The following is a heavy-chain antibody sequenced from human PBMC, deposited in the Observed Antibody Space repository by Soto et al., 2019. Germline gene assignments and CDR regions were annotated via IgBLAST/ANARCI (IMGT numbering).Heavy chain of an antibody. CDR1: GFTVSNVW. D-gene: IGHD2-2*01. CDR3: TVDTMTQS. V-gene: IGHV3-15*01. J-gene: IGHJ4*02. Sequence: AGGSLRLSCAASGFTVSNVWMSWVRQAPGKGLEWVGLIKRESEGGTADFAAPVKGRFTISRDNLKNTLYLEMNSLKTEDTAVYYCTVDTMTQSWGQGTLVTVSS. CDR2: IKRESEGGTA.